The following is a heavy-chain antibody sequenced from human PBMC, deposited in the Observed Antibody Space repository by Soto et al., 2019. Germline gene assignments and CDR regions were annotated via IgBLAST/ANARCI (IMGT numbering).Heavy chain of an antibody. D-gene: IGHD1-26*01. J-gene: IGHJ4*02. CDR1: GGSISSGGYY. V-gene: IGHV4-31*03. Sequence: PSETLSLTCTVSGGSISSGGYYWSWIRQHPGKGLEWIGYIYYSGSTYYNPSLKSRVTISVDTSKNQFSLKLSSVTAADTAVYYCARHGVWGELDETTFDYWGQGTLVTVSS. CDR2: IYYSGST. CDR3: ARHGVWGELDETTFDY.